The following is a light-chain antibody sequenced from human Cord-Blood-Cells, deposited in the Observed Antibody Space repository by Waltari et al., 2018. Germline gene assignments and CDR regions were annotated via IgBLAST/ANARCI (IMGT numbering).Light chain of an antibody. CDR2: LNSDGSQ. Sequence: QLVLTQSPSVSASLGASVKLTCTLSSGHSSYAIAWHQQQPEKGPRYLMKLNSDGSQSKGDGIPDRFSGSSSGAERYLTISSLQSEDEADYYCQTWGTGIQVFGGGTKLTVL. V-gene: IGLV4-69*01. CDR1: SGHSSYA. CDR3: QTWGTGIQV. J-gene: IGLJ2*01.